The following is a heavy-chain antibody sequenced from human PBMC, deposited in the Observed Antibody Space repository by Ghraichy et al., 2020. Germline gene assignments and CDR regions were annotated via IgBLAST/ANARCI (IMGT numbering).Heavy chain of an antibody. Sequence: SETLSLTCAVYGGSFSGYYWSWIHQPPGKGLEWIGEINHSGSTNYNPSLKSRVTISVDTSKNQFSLKLSSVTAADTAVYYCARGYRGGIVVVPAARVLDLWGRGTLVTVSS. V-gene: IGHV4-34*01. D-gene: IGHD2-2*01. CDR3: ARGYRGGIVVVPAARVLDL. CDR2: INHSGST. J-gene: IGHJ2*01. CDR1: GGSFSGYY.